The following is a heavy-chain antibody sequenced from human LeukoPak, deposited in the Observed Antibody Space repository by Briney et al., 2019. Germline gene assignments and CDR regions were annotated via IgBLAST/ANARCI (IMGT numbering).Heavy chain of an antibody. CDR1: GFTFSSYS. Sequence: GGSLRLSCAASGFTFSSYSMNWVRQAPGKGLEWVSYISSSSSTIYYADSVKGRFTISRDNSKNTLYLQMNSLRAEDTAVYYCAKGAEYYDFWSGYYTLDYWGQGTLVTVSS. D-gene: IGHD3-3*01. J-gene: IGHJ4*02. V-gene: IGHV3-48*01. CDR3: AKGAEYYDFWSGYYTLDY. CDR2: ISSSSSTI.